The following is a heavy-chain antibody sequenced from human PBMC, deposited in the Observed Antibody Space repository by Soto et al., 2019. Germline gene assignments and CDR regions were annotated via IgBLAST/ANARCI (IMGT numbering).Heavy chain of an antibody. CDR1: GFTFSSYG. CDR2: IWYDGSNK. V-gene: IGHV3-33*01. D-gene: IGHD6-6*01. CDR3: ARDNEYSSSSDSSTWYYYYYYMDV. J-gene: IGHJ6*03. Sequence: QVQLVESGGGVVQPGRSLRLSCAASGFTFSSYGMHWVRQAPGKGLEWVAVIWYDGSNKYYADSVKGRFTISRDNSKNTLYMQMNSLRAEDTAVYYCARDNEYSSSSDSSTWYYYYYYMDVWGKGTTVTVSS.